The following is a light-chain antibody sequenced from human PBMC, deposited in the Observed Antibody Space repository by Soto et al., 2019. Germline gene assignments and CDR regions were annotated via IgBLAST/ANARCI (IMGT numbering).Light chain of an antibody. Sequence: QSVLTQPASVAGAPGQAITISCTGTRSDIGAYNFVSWYQQHPGEVPKLILSDVKIRPSGVSNGFSGSTSGNTASLTIPGLQAEEEADYYCSSWTTSTTMLFGGGIKLTVL. CDR2: DVK. CDR1: RSDIGAYNF. CDR3: SSWTTSTTML. J-gene: IGLJ2*01. V-gene: IGLV2-14*03.